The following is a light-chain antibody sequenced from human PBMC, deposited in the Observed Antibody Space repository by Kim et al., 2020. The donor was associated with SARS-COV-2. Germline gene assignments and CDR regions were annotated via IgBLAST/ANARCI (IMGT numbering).Light chain of an antibody. CDR2: GAY. V-gene: IGKV1-16*01. CDR1: VDITTV. Sequence: YVGDRDTITCRASVDITTVLAWCQRRQGRTPRSLSYGAYTLQSGVPSRVCGRVSGTDITLTLTGVQPVDIATHFCEQYDVVPIPFGEGTRLGIK. J-gene: IGKJ5*01. CDR3: EQYDVVPIP.